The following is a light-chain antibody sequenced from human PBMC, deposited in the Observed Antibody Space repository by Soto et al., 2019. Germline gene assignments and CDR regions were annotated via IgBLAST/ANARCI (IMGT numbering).Light chain of an antibody. V-gene: IGKV1-5*01. CDR1: ENIFKY. CDR2: AAS. Sequence: DIQMIQSPATLSASVGDRITITCRASENIFKYVAWYQQTSGGAPNLLIYAASDLESGVPSRFSGSGSGTEFSLTIDNLQPNDSATYYCQHYNTRSIAFGGGTKVDVK. CDR3: QHYNTRSIA. J-gene: IGKJ4*01.